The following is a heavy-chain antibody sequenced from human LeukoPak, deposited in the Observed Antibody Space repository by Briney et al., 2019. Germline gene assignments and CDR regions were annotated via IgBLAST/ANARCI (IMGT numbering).Heavy chain of an antibody. Sequence: GGSLRLSCAASGFTFSSYWMHWVRQAPEKGLVWVSRISSDGGGTSSADSVKGRFTVSRDNAKNTLYLQMNSLRAEDTAVYYCARGLAGAVNVMDVWGQGTTVTVSS. V-gene: IGHV3-74*01. J-gene: IGHJ6*02. D-gene: IGHD6-19*01. CDR1: GFTFSSYW. CDR3: ARGLAGAVNVMDV. CDR2: ISSDGGGT.